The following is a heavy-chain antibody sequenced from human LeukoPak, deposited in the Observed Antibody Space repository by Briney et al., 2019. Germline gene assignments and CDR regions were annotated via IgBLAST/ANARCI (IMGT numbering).Heavy chain of an antibody. Sequence: GGSLRLSCAASGFSFSSYWMSWVRQAPGKGLEWVANIKQDGSEMYYVDSVKGRFTISRDNAKNSLYLQMNSLRAEDTAVYYCARAMTTVTTRFDYWGQGTLVTVSS. CDR1: GFSFSSYW. V-gene: IGHV3-7*01. D-gene: IGHD4-11*01. J-gene: IGHJ4*02. CDR3: ARAMTTVTTRFDY. CDR2: IKQDGSEM.